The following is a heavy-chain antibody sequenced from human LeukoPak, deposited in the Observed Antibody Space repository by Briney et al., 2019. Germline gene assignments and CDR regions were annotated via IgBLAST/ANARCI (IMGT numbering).Heavy chain of an antibody. J-gene: IGHJ4*02. CDR1: GFTFSSYW. CDR2: INSDGSST. D-gene: IGHD3-10*01. CDR3: ARDRGPRTGFMVREAYDY. V-gene: IGHV3-74*01. Sequence: PGGSLRLSCAASGFTFSSYWMHWVRQAPGKGLVWVSRINSDGSSTSHADSVKGRFTISRDNAKNTLYLQMGSLRAEDTAVYYCARDRGPRTGFMVREAYDYWGQGTLVTVSS.